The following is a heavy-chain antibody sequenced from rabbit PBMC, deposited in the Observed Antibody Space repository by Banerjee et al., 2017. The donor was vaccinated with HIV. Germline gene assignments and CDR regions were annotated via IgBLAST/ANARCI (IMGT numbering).Heavy chain of an antibody. CDR3: VRGASGSGYYSL. Sequence: QSLEESGGDLVKPGASLTLTCTASGIDFSSYYSMYWVRQAPGKGLEWIACIYSSSGNTWYASWVNGRFTISSHNAQNTLYLQLHSLTAADTATYFCVRGASGSGYYSLWGPGTLVTVS. V-gene: IGHV1S43*01. CDR1: GIDFSSYYS. D-gene: IGHD1-1*01. CDR2: IYSSSGNT. J-gene: IGHJ4*01.